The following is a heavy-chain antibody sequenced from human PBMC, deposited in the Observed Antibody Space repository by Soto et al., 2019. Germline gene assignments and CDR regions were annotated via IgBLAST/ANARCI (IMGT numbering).Heavy chain of an antibody. CDR1: GYAFLNYA. CDR2: ISTSNDNS. V-gene: IGHV1-18*01. CDR3: SREGGNTGTSDY. D-gene: IGHD1-7*01. Sequence: QVQMVQSGAEVKKPGTSVKVSCKASGYAFLNYAVTWVRQAPGEGLEWMGWISTSNDNSYSAQKFQDRVTMSTETSSNTASMELRRLTSDYTAVYYCSREGGNTGTSDYWGQGTLVTVSS. J-gene: IGHJ4*02.